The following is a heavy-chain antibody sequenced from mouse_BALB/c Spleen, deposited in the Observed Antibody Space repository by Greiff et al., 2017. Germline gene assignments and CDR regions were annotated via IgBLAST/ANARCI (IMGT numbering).Heavy chain of an antibody. D-gene: IGHD1-2*01. CDR2: ISTYYGDA. V-gene: IGHV1S137*01. Sequence: QVQLQQSGAELVRPGVSVKISCKGSGYTFTDYAMHWVKQSHAKSLEWIGVISTYYGDASYNQKFKGKATMTVDKSSSTAYMELARLTSEDSAIYYCAREGTTATAWFAYWGQGTLVTVSA. CDR3: AREGTTATAWFAY. J-gene: IGHJ3*01. CDR1: GYTFTDYA.